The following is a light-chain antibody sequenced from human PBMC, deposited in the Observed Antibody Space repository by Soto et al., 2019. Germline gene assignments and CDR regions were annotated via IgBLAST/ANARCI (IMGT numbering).Light chain of an antibody. J-gene: IGLJ2*01. V-gene: IGLV1-47*01. CDR1: SSNIGSNY. CDR2: KNN. CDR3: AAWDDSLGLSGSVV. Sequence: QSVLTQPPSASGTPGQRVTISCSGSSSNIGSNYVYWYQQLPGTAPKLLIYKNNQRPSGVPDRFSGSKSGTSASLAISGLRSEDEADYYCAAWDDSLGLSGSVVFGGGTKLTVL.